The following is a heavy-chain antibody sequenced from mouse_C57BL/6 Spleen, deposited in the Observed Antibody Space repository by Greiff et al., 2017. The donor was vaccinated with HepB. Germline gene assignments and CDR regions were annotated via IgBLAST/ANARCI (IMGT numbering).Heavy chain of an antibody. Sequence: DVKLQESGGDLVKPGGSLKLSCAASGFTFSSYGMSWVRQTPDKRLEWVATISSGGSYTYYPDSVKGRVTISRDNAKNTLYLQMSSLKSEDTAMYYCARRDGYDFDYWGQGTTLTVSS. V-gene: IGHV5-6*02. CDR3: ARRDGYDFDY. CDR2: ISSGGSYT. J-gene: IGHJ2*01. D-gene: IGHD2-2*01. CDR1: GFTFSSYG.